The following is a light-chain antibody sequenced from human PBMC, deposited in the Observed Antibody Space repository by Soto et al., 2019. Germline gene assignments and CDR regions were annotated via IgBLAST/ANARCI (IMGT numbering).Light chain of an antibody. CDR1: QGIRDF. Sequence: DIQLTQSPSFLSASVGDRVTITCRASQGIRDFLAWYQQKPGKAPKLLIYAASTLQAGVPTRFICFASWTEFTLTINNLQPADSATYYCQQFNVYPLTFGGGTKVEIK. V-gene: IGKV1-9*01. J-gene: IGKJ4*01. CDR3: QQFNVYPLT. CDR2: AAS.